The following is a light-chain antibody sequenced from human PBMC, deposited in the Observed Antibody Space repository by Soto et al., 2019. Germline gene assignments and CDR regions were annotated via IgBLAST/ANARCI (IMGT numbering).Light chain of an antibody. Sequence: QSALTQPPSVSGSPGQSVTISCTGTSGDVGTYNRVSWYQQPPGTAPKLMIYEVTNRPSGVPDRFSGSKSGNTASLTISGLLAEDEADYYCSSYTSSTTVVFGGGTQLTVL. CDR3: SSYTSSTTVV. J-gene: IGLJ2*01. CDR2: EVT. CDR1: SGDVGTYNR. V-gene: IGLV2-18*02.